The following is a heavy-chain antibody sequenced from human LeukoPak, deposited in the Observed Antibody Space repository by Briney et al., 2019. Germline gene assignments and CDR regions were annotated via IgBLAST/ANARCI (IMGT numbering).Heavy chain of an antibody. D-gene: IGHD3-10*01. CDR2: ISNGGTTV. V-gene: IGHV3-48*04. CDR3: ASNYGSGNYYRDY. Sequence: PGGSLRLSCAASGFTFSSYAMSWVRQAPGKGLEWVSFISNGGTTVYYADSVKGRFTISRDNAKNSLYLQLNSLRAEDTAVYYCASNYGSGNYYRDYWGQGTLVTVSS. CDR1: GFTFSSYA. J-gene: IGHJ4*02.